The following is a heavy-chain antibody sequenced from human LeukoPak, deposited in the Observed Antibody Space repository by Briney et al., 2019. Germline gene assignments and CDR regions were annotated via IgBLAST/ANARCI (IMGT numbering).Heavy chain of an antibody. CDR2: IRQDGSEK. CDR1: GFTFSSYW. Sequence: GGSLRLSCVVSGFTFSSYWMTWVRQAPGKGLEWVANIRQDGSEKYYVDSVKGRFTVSRDNAKNSVYLQMNSLRAEDTAVYYCARGGRSAVAGTSPYWGQGTLVTVSS. D-gene: IGHD6-19*01. V-gene: IGHV3-7*01. CDR3: ARGGRSAVAGTSPY. J-gene: IGHJ4*02.